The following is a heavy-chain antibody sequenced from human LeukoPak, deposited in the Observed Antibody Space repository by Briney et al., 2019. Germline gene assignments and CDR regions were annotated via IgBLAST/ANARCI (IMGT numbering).Heavy chain of an antibody. J-gene: IGHJ6*03. D-gene: IGHD3-10*01. CDR2: IKQDGSEK. CDR1: GFTFSSYW. Sequence: GGSLRLSCAASGFTFSSYWMSWVRQAPGKGLEWVANIKQDGSEKYYVDSVKGRFTISRDNAKNSLYLQMNSLRAEDTAVYYCARNRGKGDHPKYFYYFFMDGWGKGTTVTVSS. V-gene: IGHV3-7*01. CDR3: ARNRGKGDHPKYFYYFFMDG.